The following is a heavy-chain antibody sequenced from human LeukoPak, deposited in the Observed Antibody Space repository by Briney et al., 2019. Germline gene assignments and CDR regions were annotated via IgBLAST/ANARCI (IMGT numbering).Heavy chain of an antibody. D-gene: IGHD5-12*01. J-gene: IGHJ3*02. CDR2: ISWNGGSI. V-gene: IGHV3-9*01. CDR1: GFTIDDYA. CDR3: AKGRLVIVAADAFDI. Sequence: PGGSLRLSCAASGFTIDDYARHWVRQAPGKGLEWISGISWNGGSIGYADSVKGRFTISRDNAKNSLYLQMNSLRAEDTALYYCAKGRLVIVAADAFDIWGQGTMVTVSP.